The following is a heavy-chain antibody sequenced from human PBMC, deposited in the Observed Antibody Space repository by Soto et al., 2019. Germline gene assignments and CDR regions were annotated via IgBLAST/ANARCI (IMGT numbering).Heavy chain of an antibody. CDR3: ARGDVYCGGGRCYGVPRDV. V-gene: IGHV3-66*01. CDR1: GFTVSSKY. Sequence: EVQLVESGGGVVQPGGSLRLSCAASGFTVSSKYMSWVRQPPGKGPEWVALFNNGGNTYYAESVKGRFTISRDSSKNTVDLQWNSLRAEDTAVYYCARGDVYCGGGRCYGVPRDVWGKGTTVIVSS. CDR2: FNNGGNT. D-gene: IGHD2-15*01. J-gene: IGHJ6*04.